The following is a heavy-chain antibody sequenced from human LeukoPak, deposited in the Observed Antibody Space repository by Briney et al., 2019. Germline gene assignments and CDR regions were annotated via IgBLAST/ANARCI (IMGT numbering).Heavy chain of an antibody. CDR2: IYYSGST. V-gene: IGHV4-61*05. J-gene: IGHJ6*03. D-gene: IGHD5-12*01. CDR3: ARYTYSGYDSYYYYYYMDV. Sequence: PSETLSLTCTVSGGSISSSSYYWGWIRQPPGKGLEWIGYIYYSGSTNYNPSLKSRVTISVDTSKNQFSLKLSSVTAADTAVYYCARYTYSGYDSYYYYYYMDVWGKGTTVTISS. CDR1: GGSISSSSYY.